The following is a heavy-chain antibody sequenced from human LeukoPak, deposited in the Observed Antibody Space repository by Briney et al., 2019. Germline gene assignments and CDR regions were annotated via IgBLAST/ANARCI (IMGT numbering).Heavy chain of an antibody. CDR2: ISSSGSTI. V-gene: IGHV3-48*03. Sequence: GGSLRLSCAASGFIFSNYEINWVRQAPGKRLEWVLYISSSGSTISHADSVKGRFTISRDNAKNSLYLQMNSLRVEDTAVYYCARGGDTGWYTNFDSWGQGTLVTVSS. CDR1: GFIFSNYE. CDR3: ARGGDTGWYTNFDS. D-gene: IGHD6-19*01. J-gene: IGHJ4*02.